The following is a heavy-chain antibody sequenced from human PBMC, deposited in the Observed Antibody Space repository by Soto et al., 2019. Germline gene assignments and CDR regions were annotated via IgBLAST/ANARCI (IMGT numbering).Heavy chain of an antibody. D-gene: IGHD5-12*01. CDR3: ARMGGSGYDDYFDY. V-gene: IGHV3-21*01. J-gene: IGHJ4*02. CDR1: GFTFSSYS. Sequence: GGSLRLSCAASGFTFSSYSMNWVRQAPGKGLEWVSSISSSSSYIYYADSVKGRFTISRDNAKNSLYLQMNSLRAEDTAVYYCARMGGSGYDDYFDYWGQGTLVTVSS. CDR2: ISSSSSYI.